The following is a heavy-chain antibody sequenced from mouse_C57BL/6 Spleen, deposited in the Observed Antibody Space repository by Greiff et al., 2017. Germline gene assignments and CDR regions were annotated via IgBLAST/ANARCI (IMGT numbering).Heavy chain of an antibody. J-gene: IGHJ2*01. V-gene: IGHV1-26*01. CDR3: AREGGLYYDYGFDY. Sequence: VQLQQSGPELVKPGASVKISCKASGYTFTDYYMNWVKQSHGKSLEWIGDINPNNGGTSYNQKFKGKATLTVDKSSSTAYMELRSLTSEDSAVYYCAREGGLYYDYGFDYWGQGTTLTVSS. D-gene: IGHD2-4*01. CDR2: INPNNGGT. CDR1: GYTFTDYY.